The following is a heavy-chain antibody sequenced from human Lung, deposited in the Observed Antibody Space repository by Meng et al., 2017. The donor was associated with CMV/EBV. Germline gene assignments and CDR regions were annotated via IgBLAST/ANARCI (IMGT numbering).Heavy chain of an antibody. CDR3: ARDDTDA. Sequence: GGSLRLSCAASGFTFSRSAIHWIRQAPGKGLEWVAVISSDGDDKYYADSVKGRFTISRDNSKNRLYLQMNSLRVEDTAIYYCARDDTDAWGRGTLVTFSS. J-gene: IGHJ2*01. CDR1: GFTFSRSA. V-gene: IGHV3-30-3*01. CDR2: ISSDGDDK.